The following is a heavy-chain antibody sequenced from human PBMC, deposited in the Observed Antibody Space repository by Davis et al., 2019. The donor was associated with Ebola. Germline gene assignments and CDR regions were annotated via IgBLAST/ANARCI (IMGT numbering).Heavy chain of an antibody. V-gene: IGHV1-18*01. D-gene: IGHD3-3*01. CDR3: ARDYRSGFYDQLDY. CDR1: GYTFFNYG. J-gene: IGHJ4*02. CDR2: INVYNGDT. Sequence: ASVKVSCKTSGYTFFNYGITWVRQAPGQGLEWMGWINVYNGDTDYVQSLQDRVSMTTDSSTSTAYMELRNLRFDDTAVYYCARDYRSGFYDQLDYWGQGTQVTVSS.